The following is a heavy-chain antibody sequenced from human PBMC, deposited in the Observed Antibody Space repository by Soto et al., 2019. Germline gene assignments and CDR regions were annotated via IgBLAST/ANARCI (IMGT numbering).Heavy chain of an antibody. CDR2: ISSSGSTI. CDR1: GFTFSDYY. CDR3: ASVFKGSLWLNDY. J-gene: IGHJ4*02. D-gene: IGHD3-10*01. V-gene: IGHV3-11*01. Sequence: PGGSLRLSCAASGFTFSDYYMSWIRQAPGKGLEWVSYISSSGSTIYYADSVKGRFTISRDNAKNSLYLQMNSLRAEDTAVYYCASVFKGSLWLNDYWGQGTLVTVSS.